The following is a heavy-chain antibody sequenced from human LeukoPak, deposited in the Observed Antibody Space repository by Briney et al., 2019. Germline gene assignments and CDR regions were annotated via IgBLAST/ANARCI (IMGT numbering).Heavy chain of an antibody. Sequence: SETLSLTCAVYGGSFSGYYWSWIRQPPGKGLEWIGEINHSGSANYNPSLKSRVTISVDTSKNQFSLKLSSVTAADTAVYYCARDRGSGYYDNAFDIWGQGTMVTVSS. V-gene: IGHV4-34*01. CDR3: ARDRGSGYYDNAFDI. CDR2: INHSGSA. D-gene: IGHD3-3*01. J-gene: IGHJ3*02. CDR1: GGSFSGYY.